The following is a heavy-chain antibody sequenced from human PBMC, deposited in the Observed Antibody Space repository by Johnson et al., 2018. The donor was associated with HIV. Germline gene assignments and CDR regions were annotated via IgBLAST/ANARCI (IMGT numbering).Heavy chain of an antibody. D-gene: IGHD5-18*01. CDR2: ISGSGGST. V-gene: IGHV3-23*04. CDR1: GFTFSSYA. J-gene: IGHJ3*02. Sequence: VQLVESGGGVVQPGRSLRLSCAASGFTFSSYAMSWVRQAPGKGLEWVSAISGSGGSTYYADSVKGRFTISRDNSKNTLYLEMNSLRAEDTAVYYCTRLPSGYSRDAFDIWGQGTMVTVSS. CDR3: TRLPSGYSRDAFDI.